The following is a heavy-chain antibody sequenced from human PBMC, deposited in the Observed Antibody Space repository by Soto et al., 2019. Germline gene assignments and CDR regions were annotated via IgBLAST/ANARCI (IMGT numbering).Heavy chain of an antibody. D-gene: IGHD1-26*01. Sequence: AGSLRLSCAASGFTFSSYEMNWVRQAPGKGLERVSCISGGAITIYYEDPVKGRFTISRDNAKNSLYLQMNSLRAEDTAVYYCARDQGIVGAFPPKPDYWYFDLWGRGTLVTVSS. V-gene: IGHV3-48*03. CDR1: GFTFSSYE. J-gene: IGHJ2*01. CDR2: ISGGAITI. CDR3: ARDQGIVGAFPPKPDYWYFDL.